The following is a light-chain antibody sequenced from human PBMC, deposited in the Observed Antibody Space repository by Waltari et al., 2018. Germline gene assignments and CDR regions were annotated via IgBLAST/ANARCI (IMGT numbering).Light chain of an antibody. Sequence: QSVLTQTPSASGAPGQRVTFSCSGSSSNLATNSVYWYQHLPGTAPKLLIYKNDQRPSGVPDRFSGSKSGTSASLAISALRSEDEADYHCATWDDSLSAWVFGGGTKLTVL. CDR2: KND. J-gene: IGLJ3*02. CDR1: SSNLATNS. CDR3: ATWDDSLSAWV. V-gene: IGLV1-47*01.